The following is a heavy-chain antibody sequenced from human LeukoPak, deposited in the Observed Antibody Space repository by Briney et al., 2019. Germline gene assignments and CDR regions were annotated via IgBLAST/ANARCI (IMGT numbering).Heavy chain of an antibody. V-gene: IGHV4-59*01. CDR2: IYYSGST. CDR3: ARGSYWFYAFDI. J-gene: IGHJ3*02. CDR1: GGSISSYY. Sequence: PSETLSLTCTVSGGSISSYYWSWLRQPPGKGLEWIGYIYYSGSTNYNPSLKSRVTISVDTSKNQFSLKLSSVTAADTAVYYCARGSYWFYAFDIWGQGTMVTVSS. D-gene: IGHD1-26*01.